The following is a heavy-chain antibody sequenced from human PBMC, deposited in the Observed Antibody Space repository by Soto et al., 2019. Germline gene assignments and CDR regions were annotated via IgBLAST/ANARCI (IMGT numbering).Heavy chain of an antibody. CDR2: SYQSGST. D-gene: IGHD6-13*01. CDR1: GGSISSSNW. V-gene: IGHV4-4*02. CDR3: ARERPDGSRLDP. Sequence: SETLSLTCTVSGGSISSSNWWSWVRQAPGKGLEWIVDSYQSGSTNYNPSLRSRVTTAIDTSKNQFSLKLSSVTAADTAVYYCARERPDGSRLDPWGQGTLVTVSS. J-gene: IGHJ5*02.